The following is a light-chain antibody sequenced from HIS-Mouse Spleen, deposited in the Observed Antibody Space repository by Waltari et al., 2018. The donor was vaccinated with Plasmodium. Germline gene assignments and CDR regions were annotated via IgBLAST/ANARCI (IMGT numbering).Light chain of an antibody. Sequence: SYELTQPPSVSVSPGQTARLPCSGDALPKQYAYWYQQKPGQAPGLVIYKDSERPSGIPERFSGSSSGTTVTLTISGDQAEDEADYYCQSADSSGTYQVFGGGTKLTVL. V-gene: IGLV3-25*03. J-gene: IGLJ2*01. CDR2: KDS. CDR3: QSADSSGTYQV. CDR1: ALPKQY.